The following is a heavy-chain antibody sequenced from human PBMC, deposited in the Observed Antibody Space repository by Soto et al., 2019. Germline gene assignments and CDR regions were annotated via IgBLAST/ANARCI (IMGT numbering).Heavy chain of an antibody. J-gene: IGHJ5*02. CDR2: ISSSSSYI. CDR1: GFTFSSYS. V-gene: IGHV3-21*01. CDR3: ARDHDVVLVPAATPILLHP. Sequence: GGSLRLSCAASGFTFSSYSMNWVRQAPGKGLEWVSSISSSSSYIYYADSVKGRFTISRDNAKNPLYLQMNSLRAEDTAVYYCARDHDVVLVPAATPILLHPWGQGTLVTVSS. D-gene: IGHD2-2*01.